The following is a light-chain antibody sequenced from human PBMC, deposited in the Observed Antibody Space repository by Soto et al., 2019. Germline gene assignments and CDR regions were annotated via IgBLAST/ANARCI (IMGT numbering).Light chain of an antibody. CDR1: QSLGTW. Sequence: DIHMTQSPSTLSASVGDRVTITCRASQSLGTWLAWYQHKPGKAPKLLIYKASSLPSGVPSRFRGGGSGTEFTPTISSLQPDDFASYYCQQYKTYPPGVGGGTKVEIK. V-gene: IGKV1-5*03. CDR3: QQYKTYPPG. CDR2: KAS. J-gene: IGKJ4*01.